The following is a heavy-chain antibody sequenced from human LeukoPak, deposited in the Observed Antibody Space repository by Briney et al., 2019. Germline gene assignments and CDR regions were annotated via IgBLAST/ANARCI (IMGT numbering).Heavy chain of an antibody. CDR1: GFRFSNYA. Sequence: GGSLRLSCATSGFRFSNYAMSWVRQPPGQGLEWVSSITGGGVSTYYADSVKGRFTISRDNSKNTVHLQMNSLRAEDTAVYYCAIVEWELLYYFDYWGQGTLVTVSS. D-gene: IGHD1-26*01. CDR2: ITGGGVST. CDR3: AIVEWELLYYFDY. J-gene: IGHJ4*02. V-gene: IGHV3-23*01.